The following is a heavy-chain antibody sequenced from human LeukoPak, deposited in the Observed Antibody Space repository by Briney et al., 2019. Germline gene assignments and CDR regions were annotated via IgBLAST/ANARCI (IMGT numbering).Heavy chain of an antibody. CDR1: GGSISSYY. J-gene: IGHJ5*02. V-gene: IGHV4-59*08. D-gene: IGHD3-3*01. CDR3: ARHGEGITIFGVVRNWFDP. CDR2: IYYSGST. Sequence: SETLSLTCTVSGGSISSYYWSWIRQPPGKGLEWIGYIYYSGSTNYNPSLKSRVTISVDTSKNQFSLKLSSVTAADTAVYYCARHGEGITIFGVVRNWFDPWGQGTLVTVSS.